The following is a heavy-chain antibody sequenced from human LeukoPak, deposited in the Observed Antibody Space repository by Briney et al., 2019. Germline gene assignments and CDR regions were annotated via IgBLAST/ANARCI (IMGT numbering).Heavy chain of an antibody. CDR2: INSDGSST. D-gene: IGHD7-27*01. CDR3: ARDWGSGMDV. J-gene: IGHJ6*02. Sequence: GGSLRLSCAASGFTFCSYWMHWVRQAPGEGLVWVSRINSDGSSTSYADSVKGRFTISRDNAKNRLYLQMNSLRAEDTAVYYCARDWGSGMDVWGQGTTVTVSS. V-gene: IGHV3-74*01. CDR1: GFTFCSYW.